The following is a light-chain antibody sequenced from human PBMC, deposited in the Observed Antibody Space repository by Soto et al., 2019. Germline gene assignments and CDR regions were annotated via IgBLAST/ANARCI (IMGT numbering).Light chain of an antibody. CDR2: GAS. Sequence: EIVMTQSPATLSVSPGERVTLSCRASQDIRSSLAWYQQKPGQAPRLLIYGASIRATGVPATFSGSGSGTEFTLSISSLQSEHLGVYYCQQDSSWPLIFGGGTKVDIK. CDR3: QQDSSWPLI. CDR1: QDIRSS. J-gene: IGKJ4*01. V-gene: IGKV3-15*01.